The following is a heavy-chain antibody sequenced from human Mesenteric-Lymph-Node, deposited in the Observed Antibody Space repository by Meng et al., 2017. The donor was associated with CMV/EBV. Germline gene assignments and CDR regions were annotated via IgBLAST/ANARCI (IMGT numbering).Heavy chain of an antibody. CDR1: GGSISSYF. CDR2: IFYSGST. CDR3: ARDNQIVGATLYYYGMDV. V-gene: IGHV4-59*01. J-gene: IGHJ6*02. D-gene: IGHD1-26*01. Sequence: SETLSLTCTISGGSISSYFWSWIRQPPGKGLEWIGYIFYSGSTNCNPSLKSRVTISVDTSKNQFSLKLSSVTAADTAVYYCARDNQIVGATLYYYGMDVWGQGTTVTVSS.